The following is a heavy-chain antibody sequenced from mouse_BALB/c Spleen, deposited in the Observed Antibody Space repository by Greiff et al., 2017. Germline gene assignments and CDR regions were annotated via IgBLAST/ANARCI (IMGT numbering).Heavy chain of an antibody. CDR1: GYSFTGYN. D-gene: IGHD1-1*02. CDR3: ARRGGRYLYAMDY. Sequence: VQLKESGPELAKPGASVKISCKASGYSFTGYNMNWVKQSNGKSLEWIGHIDPYYGGTSYNQKFKGKATLTVDKSSSTAYMQLKSRTSEDSAVYYCARRGGRYLYAMDYWGQGTAVTVAS. V-gene: IGHV1-39*01. CDR2: IDPYYGGT. J-gene: IGHJ4*01.